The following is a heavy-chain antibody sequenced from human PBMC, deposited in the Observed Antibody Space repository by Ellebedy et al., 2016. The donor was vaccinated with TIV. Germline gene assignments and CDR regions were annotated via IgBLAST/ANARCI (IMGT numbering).Heavy chain of an antibody. J-gene: IGHJ5*02. CDR2: IDHSGSA. D-gene: IGHD3-16*01. V-gene: IGHV4-34*01. CDR1: GGSFSGFY. Sequence: GSLRLSXAVYGGSFSGFYWSWIRQPPEKGLEWIGEIDHSGSANYNPSLKSRITISVDTSKNQFSLKLKSVTAADTAVYYCARGFYEYVWGGHFNHWGQGILVTVSS. CDR3: ARGFYEYVWGGHFNH.